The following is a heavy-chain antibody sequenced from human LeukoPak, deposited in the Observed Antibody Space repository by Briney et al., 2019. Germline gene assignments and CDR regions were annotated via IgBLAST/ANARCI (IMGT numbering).Heavy chain of an antibody. Sequence: GASVKVSCKSSGYTFTVSYMHWVRQAPGQGLEWMGWINPNTGGTNYAQQFQGRVTMTRDTSISTAYMELSRLKSDDTAVYYCARQRVAAAGPNWFDPWGQGTLVTVSS. V-gene: IGHV1-2*02. J-gene: IGHJ5*02. D-gene: IGHD6-13*01. CDR1: GYTFTVSY. CDR2: INPNTGGT. CDR3: ARQRVAAAGPNWFDP.